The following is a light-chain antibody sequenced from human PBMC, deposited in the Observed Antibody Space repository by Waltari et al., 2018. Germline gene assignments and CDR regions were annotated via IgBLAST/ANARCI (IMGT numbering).Light chain of an antibody. V-gene: IGLV1-44*01. Sequence: QSVLTQPPSASGTPGQRVTISCSGSSSNIGSNTVSWYQQLPGTAPNLLIYNNHQRPSGLPDRFAGSKSGTSAFLASSGLQSEDEADYCCAAWDDRLNGPVFGGGTKLTVL. CDR2: NNH. CDR3: AAWDDRLNGPV. CDR1: SSNIGSNT. J-gene: IGLJ2*01.